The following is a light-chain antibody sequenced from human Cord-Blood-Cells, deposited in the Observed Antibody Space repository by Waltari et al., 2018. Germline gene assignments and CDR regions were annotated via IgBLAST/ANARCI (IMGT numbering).Light chain of an antibody. CDR3: CSYAGSSTLV. V-gene: IGLV2-23*01. J-gene: IGLJ3*02. CDR1: SSDVGCYNL. CDR2: EGS. Sequence: QSALTQPASVSGSPGQSITISCTGTSSDVGCYNLVSWYQQHPGKAPNLMIYEGSKRPSGVSNRFSGSKSGNTASLTISGLQAEDEADYYCCSYAGSSTLVFGGGTKLTVL.